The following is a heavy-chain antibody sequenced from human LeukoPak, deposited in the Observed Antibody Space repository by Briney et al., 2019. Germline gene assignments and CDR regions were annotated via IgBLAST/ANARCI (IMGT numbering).Heavy chain of an antibody. CDR3: ARDSPLDYIDY. V-gene: IGHV3-74*01. Sequence: GGSLRLSCAASGFTFSSYWMHWVRQAPGKGLVWVSRINSDGSSTSYADSAKGRFTISRDNAKNTLYLQMNSLRAEDTAVYYCARDSPLDYIDYWGQGTLVTVSS. J-gene: IGHJ4*02. CDR2: INSDGSST. CDR1: GFTFSSYW.